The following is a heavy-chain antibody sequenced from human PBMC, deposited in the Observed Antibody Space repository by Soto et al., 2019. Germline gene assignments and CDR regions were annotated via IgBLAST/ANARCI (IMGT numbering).Heavy chain of an antibody. Sequence: QVQLQESGPGLVKPSQTLSLTCTVSGGSISSGGYYWSWIRQHPGKGLEWIGYIYYSGRTYYNPSLMCRVTRSVDTSKNQFCLKLSSVTAADTAVYYCAASCVGCGGFNYYGMDVWGQGTTVTVSS. CDR2: IYYSGRT. CDR1: GGSISSGGYY. V-gene: IGHV4-31*03. CDR3: AASCVGCGGFNYYGMDV. D-gene: IGHD2-21*01. J-gene: IGHJ6*02.